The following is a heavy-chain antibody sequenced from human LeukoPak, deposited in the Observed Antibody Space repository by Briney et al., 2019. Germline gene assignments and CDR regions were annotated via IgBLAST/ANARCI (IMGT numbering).Heavy chain of an antibody. D-gene: IGHD3-22*01. CDR2: INPSGGST. J-gene: IGHJ4*02. V-gene: IGHV1-46*01. Sequence: ASVKVSCKASGYTFTRYYMHWVRQAPGQGREWMGIINPSGGSTSYAQKFQGRVTMTRDTSISTAYMELSRLRSDDTAVYYCARGDSSGYYCVYWGQGTLVTVSS. CDR3: ARGDSSGYYCVY. CDR1: GYTFTRYY.